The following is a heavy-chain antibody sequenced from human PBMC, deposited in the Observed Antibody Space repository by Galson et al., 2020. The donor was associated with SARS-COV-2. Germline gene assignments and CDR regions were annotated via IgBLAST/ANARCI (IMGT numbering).Heavy chain of an antibody. Sequence: GESLKISCAASGLTFRIYAMHWVRQAPGKGLEWVAVLSFDGTNKDYVDSVKGRFTVSRDNSKNTLYLQMNSVTPEDTGVYYCARDRSGNSYGPYYYYYGMDVWGQGTTVTVSS. CDR3: ARDRSGNSYGPYYYYYGMDV. CDR1: GLTFRIYA. J-gene: IGHJ6*02. D-gene: IGHD5-12*01. V-gene: IGHV3-30*04. CDR2: LSFDGTNK.